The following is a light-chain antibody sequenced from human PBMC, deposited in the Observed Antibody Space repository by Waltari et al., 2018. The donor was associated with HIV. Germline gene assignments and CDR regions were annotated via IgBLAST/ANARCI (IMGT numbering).Light chain of an antibody. CDR1: ALPRKY. Sequence: SYELTQPPSVSVSPGQTARLTCSGDALPRKYAYWYQQKSGQAPVLVIYEDNRRPSGIPERFSGSSSGTMATLTISGAQVEDEGDYYCYSTDDTGNPLGVFGGGTQLTVL. J-gene: IGLJ7*01. CDR3: YSTDDTGNPLGV. CDR2: EDN. V-gene: IGLV3-10*01.